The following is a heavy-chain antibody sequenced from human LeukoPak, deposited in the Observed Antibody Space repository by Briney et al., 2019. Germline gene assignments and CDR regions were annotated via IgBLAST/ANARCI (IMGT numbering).Heavy chain of an antibody. V-gene: IGHV3-33*01. CDR1: GFTLSSYG. J-gene: IGHJ4*02. D-gene: IGHD3-22*01. Sequence: PGRSLRLSCAASGFTLSSYGMHWVRQAPGKGLEWVAVIWYDGSNKYYADSVKGRFTISRDNSKNTLYLQMNSLRAEDTAVYYCARSRLASDSSGYYDYWGQGTLVTVSS. CDR2: IWYDGSNK. CDR3: ARSRLASDSSGYYDY.